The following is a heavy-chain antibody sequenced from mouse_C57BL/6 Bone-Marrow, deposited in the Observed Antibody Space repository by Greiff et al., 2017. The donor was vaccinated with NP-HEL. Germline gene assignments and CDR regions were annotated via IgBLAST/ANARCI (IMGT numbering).Heavy chain of an antibody. J-gene: IGHJ1*03. Sequence: QVQLQQPGAELVRPGSSVKLSCKASGYTFTSYWMHWVKQRPIQGLEWIGNIDPSDSETHYNQKFKDKATLTVDKSSSTAYMQLSSLTSEDSAVYYCSRGLRDYGRSLYWDFDVLGTGTTVTVSS. CDR2: IDPSDSET. CDR1: GYTFTSYW. V-gene: IGHV1-52*01. CDR3: SRGLRDYGRSLYWDFDV. D-gene: IGHD1-1*01.